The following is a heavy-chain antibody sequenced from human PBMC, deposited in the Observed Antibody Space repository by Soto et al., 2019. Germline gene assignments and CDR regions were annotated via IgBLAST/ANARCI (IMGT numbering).Heavy chain of an antibody. V-gene: IGHV5-51*01. D-gene: IGHD3-22*01. CDR3: ARVPALYYYDSSGYGGDAFDI. Sequence: VESLKISCKGSGYSFTSYWIGWVRQMPGKGLEWMGIIYPGDSDTRYSPSFQGQVTISADKSISTAYLQWSSLKASDTAMHYCARVPALYYYDSSGYGGDAFDIWGQGTMVTVSS. J-gene: IGHJ3*02. CDR1: GYSFTSYW. CDR2: IYPGDSDT.